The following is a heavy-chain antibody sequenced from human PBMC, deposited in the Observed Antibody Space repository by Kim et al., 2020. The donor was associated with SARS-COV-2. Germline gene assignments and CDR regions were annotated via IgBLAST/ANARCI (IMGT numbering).Heavy chain of an antibody. CDR2: ISGSGGST. V-gene: IGHV3-23*01. CDR3: AKLKGDWNQHQAYNWFDP. CDR1: GFTFSSYA. Sequence: GGSLRLSCAASGFTFSSYAMSWVRQAPGKGLEWVSAISGSGGSTYYADSVKGRFTISRDNSKNTLYLQMNSLRAEDTAVYYCAKLKGDWNQHQAYNWFDPWGQGTLVTVSS. D-gene: IGHD1-1*01. J-gene: IGHJ5*02.